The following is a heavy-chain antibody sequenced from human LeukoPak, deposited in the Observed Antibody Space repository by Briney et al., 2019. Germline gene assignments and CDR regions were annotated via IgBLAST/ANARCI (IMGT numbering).Heavy chain of an antibody. CDR3: AIHRADSCSSPFVY. V-gene: IGHV4-59*08. D-gene: IGHD6-6*01. Sequence: PAETLSLTCSVSGGSISSLYWSWIRQPPGKGLEGIGYIYYTGSTNYNPSLQSRVTMFVDMSNNQFALSLSSGTASDTAVYYCAIHRADSCSSPFVYWGQGTLVTVSS. J-gene: IGHJ4*02. CDR2: IYYTGST. CDR1: GGSISSLY.